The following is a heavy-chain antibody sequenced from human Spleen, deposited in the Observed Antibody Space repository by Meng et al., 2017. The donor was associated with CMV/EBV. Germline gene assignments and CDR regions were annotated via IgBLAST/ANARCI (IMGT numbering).Heavy chain of an antibody. D-gene: IGHD6-13*01. Sequence: SGYTFTDFYMHWVRQAPGQGLEWMGWINPNSGDTNFAQKFQVRVTMTRDTSISTAYMELARLRSDDTALYYCARGPFSSSWYSLDYWGQGTLVTVSS. J-gene: IGHJ4*02. V-gene: IGHV1-2*02. CDR2: INPNSGDT. CDR3: ARGPFSSSWYSLDY. CDR1: GYTFTDFY.